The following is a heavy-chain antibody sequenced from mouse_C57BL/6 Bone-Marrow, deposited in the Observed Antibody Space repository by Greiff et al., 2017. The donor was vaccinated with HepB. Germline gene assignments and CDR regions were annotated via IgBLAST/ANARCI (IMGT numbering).Heavy chain of an antibody. D-gene: IGHD1-1*01. Sequence: EVKLMESGAELVRPGASVKLSCTASGFNIKDAYMHWVKQRPEQGLEWIGWIDPENGDTEYASKFQGKATITADTSSNTAYLQLSSLTSEDTAVYYCTTRPYGSGGYWGQGTLVTVSA. CDR2: IDPENGDT. V-gene: IGHV14-4*01. J-gene: IGHJ3*01. CDR1: GFNIKDAY. CDR3: TTRPYGSGGY.